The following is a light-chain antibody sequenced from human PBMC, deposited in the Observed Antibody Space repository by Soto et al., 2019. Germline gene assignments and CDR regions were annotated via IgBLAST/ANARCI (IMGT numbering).Light chain of an antibody. Sequence: QPVLTQPPSVSGAPGQRVTISCTGSSSNIGSGLDVHWYQQLPGTAPKLLIYGNNNRPSGVPDRFSGSKSGTSASLAITGLQAEDEADYYCQSYDSSLSGPNWVFGGGTKLTVL. V-gene: IGLV1-40*01. CDR3: QSYDSSLSGPNWV. CDR1: SSNIGSGLD. CDR2: GNN. J-gene: IGLJ3*02.